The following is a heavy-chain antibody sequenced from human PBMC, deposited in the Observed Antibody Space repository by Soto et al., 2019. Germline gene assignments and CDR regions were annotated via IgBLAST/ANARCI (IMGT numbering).Heavy chain of an antibody. CDR1: GGTFSSYA. CDR3: ALAAAGIYYFDY. CDR2: IIPIFGTA. J-gene: IGHJ4*02. Sequence: SVKVSCKASGGTFSSYAISWVRQAPGQGLEWMGGIIPIFGTANYAQKFQGRVTMTRDTSISTAYMELSRLRSDDTAVYYCALAAAGIYYFDYWGQGTLVTVSS. D-gene: IGHD6-13*01. V-gene: IGHV1-69*05.